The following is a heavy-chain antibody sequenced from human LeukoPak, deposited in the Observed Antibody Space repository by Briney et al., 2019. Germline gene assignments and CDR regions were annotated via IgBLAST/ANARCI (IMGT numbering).Heavy chain of an antibody. CDR2: ISGTGGST. Sequence: GGSLRLSCAASGFTFSSYAMDWVRQAPGKGLEWVSVISGTGGSTYYADSVKGRFTISRDNSKDTIYLQMNSLRAEDTAIYYCAKDKTLYCAADCCRFDPWGQGTLVTVSS. D-gene: IGHD2-21*01. J-gene: IGHJ5*02. V-gene: IGHV3-23*01. CDR3: AKDKTLYCAADCCRFDP. CDR1: GFTFSSYA.